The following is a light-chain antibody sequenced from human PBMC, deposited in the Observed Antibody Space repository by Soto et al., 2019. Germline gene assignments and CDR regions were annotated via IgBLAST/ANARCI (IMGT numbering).Light chain of an antibody. CDR1: TNDVGNYDR. CDR2: EVN. Sequence: QSALTQPASVSGSPGQSITISCTGTTNDVGNYDRVSWYQQHPDTVPRLLIYEVNKRPSGVPNRFSGSKSGTTASLTISVLQADDDADDYCCSDAGSRVVGFGGGTKGTVL. V-gene: IGLV2-23*02. J-gene: IGLJ2*01. CDR3: CSDAGSRVVG.